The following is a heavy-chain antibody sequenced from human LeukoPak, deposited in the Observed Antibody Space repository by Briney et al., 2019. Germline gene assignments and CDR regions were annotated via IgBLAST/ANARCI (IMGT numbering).Heavy chain of an antibody. CDR1: GYTFTSYD. V-gene: IGHV1-18*01. CDR2: ISAYHGHT. Sequence: GSVKVSCKASGYTFTSYDFTWVRQAPGQGLEWMEWISAYHGHTKYPQKLQGRVTINTETSTSTAYMELRSRRSDDTAVYYYARVRTSLFDNWGQGTLVTVSS. J-gene: IGHJ4*02. CDR3: ARVRTSLFDN.